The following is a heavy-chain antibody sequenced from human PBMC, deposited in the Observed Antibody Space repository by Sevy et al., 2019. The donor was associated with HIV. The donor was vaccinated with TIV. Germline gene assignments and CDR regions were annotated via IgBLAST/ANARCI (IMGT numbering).Heavy chain of an antibody. CDR2: IYYSGST. CDR1: GVSISSYY. V-gene: IGHV4-59*01. Sequence: SETLSLTCTVSGVSISSYYWSWIRQPPGKGLEWIGYIYYSGSTNYNPSLKNRVTISVDTSNNQFALKLSSVNAADTAVYYCASLTTVRTHDAFDIWGQGTMVTVSS. J-gene: IGHJ3*02. D-gene: IGHD4-17*01. CDR3: ASLTTVRTHDAFDI.